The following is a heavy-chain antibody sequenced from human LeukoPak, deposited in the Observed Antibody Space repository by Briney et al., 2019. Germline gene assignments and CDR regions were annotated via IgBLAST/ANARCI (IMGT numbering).Heavy chain of an antibody. CDR2: ISDSGGSP. J-gene: IGHJ4*02. CDR3: AKDFSSGWAIDY. Sequence: GGSLRPSCAASGFTFSSYAMSWVRQAPGKGLEWVSAISDSGGSPFYADSVKGRFTISRDNSRNTLYLQMNSLRAEDTAVYYCAKDFSSGWAIDYWGQGTLVTVSS. CDR1: GFTFSSYA. V-gene: IGHV3-23*01. D-gene: IGHD6-19*01.